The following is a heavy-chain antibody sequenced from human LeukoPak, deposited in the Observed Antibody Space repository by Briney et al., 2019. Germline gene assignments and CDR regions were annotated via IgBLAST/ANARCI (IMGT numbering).Heavy chain of an antibody. Sequence: GGSLRLSCAASGFTVSSNYMSWVRQAPGKGLEWVANIKKDGSEKNYVDSVKGRFTISRDNAKKSLYLQMNSLRAEDTAIYYCARHLSGVTGYTYGRGIDYWGQGTLVTVSS. CDR2: IKKDGSEK. V-gene: IGHV3-7*01. CDR3: ARHLSGVTGYTYGRGIDY. CDR1: GFTVSSNY. D-gene: IGHD5-18*01. J-gene: IGHJ4*02.